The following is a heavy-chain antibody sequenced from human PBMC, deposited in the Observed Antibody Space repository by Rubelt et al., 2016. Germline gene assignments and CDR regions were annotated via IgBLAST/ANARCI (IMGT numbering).Heavy chain of an antibody. CDR3: ARISRINNYCGKDV. V-gene: IGHV3-9*01. Sequence: EVQLVESGGGLVQPGGSLRLSCAASGFTFDDYIMHWVRQAPGKGLEWVSGISWNGGSIGYADSVKGRFTISKDNSKNTLYLQMNSLRAEDTAVYYCARISRINNYCGKDVWGHGTTVTVPS. CDR1: GFTFDDYI. CDR2: ISWNGGSI. D-gene: IGHD2/OR15-2a*01. J-gene: IGHJ6*02.